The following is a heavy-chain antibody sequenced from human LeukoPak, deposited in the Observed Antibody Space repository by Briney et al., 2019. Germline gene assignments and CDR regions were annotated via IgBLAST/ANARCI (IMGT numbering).Heavy chain of an antibody. Sequence: GGSLRLSCAASGFTFDDYGMSWVRQAPGKGLEWVSGSNWNGGSTGYADSVKGRFTISRDNAKNSLYLQMNSLRAEDTALYYCARVTHYYDSSGYWDAFDIWGQGTMVTVSS. V-gene: IGHV3-20*04. CDR3: ARVTHYYDSSGYWDAFDI. D-gene: IGHD3-22*01. CDR1: GFTFDDYG. J-gene: IGHJ3*02. CDR2: SNWNGGST.